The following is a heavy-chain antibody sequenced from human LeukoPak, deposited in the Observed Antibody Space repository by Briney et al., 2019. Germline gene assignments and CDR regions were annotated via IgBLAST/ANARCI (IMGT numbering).Heavy chain of an antibody. D-gene: IGHD6-13*01. J-gene: IGHJ4*02. CDR3: VRRTTAGRFFDY. V-gene: IGHV3-11*01. CDR1: GFTFSDYY. CDR2: ISSGGSTI. Sequence: PGGSLRLSCAVSGFTFSDYYMSWIRQAPGKGLEWVSFISSGGSTISHADSVKGRFTISRDNAENSLYLQMNSLRAEDTAVYYCVRRTTAGRFFDYWGQGALVTVSS.